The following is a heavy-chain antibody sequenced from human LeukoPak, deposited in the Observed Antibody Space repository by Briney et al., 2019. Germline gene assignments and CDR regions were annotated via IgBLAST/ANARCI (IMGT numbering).Heavy chain of an antibody. CDR1: GFTFSSYG. CDR2: IRYDGSNK. J-gene: IGHJ4*02. D-gene: IGHD2-8*02. V-gene: IGHV3-30*02. Sequence: PGGSLRLSCAASGFTFSSYGMHWVRQAPGKGLEWVAFIRYDGSNKYYADSVKGRFTISRDNSKNTLYLQMNSLRAEDTAVYYCATRAGGRNSGGYYWGQGTLVTVSS. CDR3: ATRAGGRNSGGYY.